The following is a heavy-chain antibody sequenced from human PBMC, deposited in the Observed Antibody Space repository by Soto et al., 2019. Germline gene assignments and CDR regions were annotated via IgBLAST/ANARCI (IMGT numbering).Heavy chain of an antibody. Sequence: EVRLVESGGGVVRPGGSLRLSCAASGFTFDDYGMNWVRQPPGKGLEWVSGINYNGGSTGYVDSVKGRFTISRDNRKTSLYLQMNSLRAGDTAFYFCARASNSGWTSTYPEKWGQGTLVTVSS. CDR2: INYNGGST. CDR3: ARASNSGWTSTYPEK. CDR1: GFTFDDYG. V-gene: IGHV3-20*04. D-gene: IGHD6-19*01. J-gene: IGHJ4*02.